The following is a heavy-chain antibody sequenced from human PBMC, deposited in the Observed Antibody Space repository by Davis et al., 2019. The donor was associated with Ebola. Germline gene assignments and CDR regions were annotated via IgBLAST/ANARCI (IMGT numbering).Heavy chain of an antibody. J-gene: IGHJ4*02. CDR1: GFIFSNYW. CDR3: AREGLGSDRYFDY. D-gene: IGHD3-10*01. CDR2: ISSSSSTI. V-gene: IGHV3-48*01. Sequence: GESLKISCAASGFIFSNYWMSWVRQAPGKGLEWVSYISSSSSTIYYADSVKGRFTISRDNAKNSLYLQMNSLRAEDTAVYYCAREGLGSDRYFDYWGQGTLVTVSS.